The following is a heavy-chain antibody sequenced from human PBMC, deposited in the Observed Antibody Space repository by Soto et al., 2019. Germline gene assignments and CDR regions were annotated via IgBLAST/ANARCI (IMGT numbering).Heavy chain of an antibody. D-gene: IGHD6-13*01. CDR2: MNPNSGNT. CDR1: GYTFTSYD. Sequence: ASVKVSCKAPGYTFTSYDINWVRQATGQGLEWMGWMNPNSGNTGYAQKFQGRVTMTRNTSISTAYMELSSLRSEDTAVYYCARGQAAFYGMDVWGQGTTVTVSS. J-gene: IGHJ6*02. CDR3: ARGQAAFYGMDV. V-gene: IGHV1-8*01.